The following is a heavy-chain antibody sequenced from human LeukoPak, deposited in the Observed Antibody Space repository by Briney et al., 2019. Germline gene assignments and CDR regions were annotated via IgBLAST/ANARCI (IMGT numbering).Heavy chain of an antibody. CDR2: IYYSGST. CDR1: GGSISSYY. V-gene: IGHV4-59*12. Sequence: SETLSLTCTVSGGSISSYYWSWIRQPPGKGLEWIGYIYYSGSTNYNPSLKSRVTISVDTSKNQFSLKLSSVTAADTAVYYCARTETYSNYGYWFDPWGQGTLVTVSS. J-gene: IGHJ5*02. CDR3: ARTETYSNYGYWFDP. D-gene: IGHD4-11*01.